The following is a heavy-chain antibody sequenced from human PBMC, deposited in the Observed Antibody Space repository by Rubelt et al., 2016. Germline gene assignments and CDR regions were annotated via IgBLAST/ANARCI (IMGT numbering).Heavy chain of an antibody. CDR3: AHRGGLAAAGTLNWFDP. D-gene: IGHD6-13*01. CDR2: IYWDDDK. Sequence: QITLKESGPTLVKPTQTLTLTCTFSGFSLSTSGVGVGWIRQPPGKALELLALIYWDDDKRYSPSLKSRLTITKDTSKNQVVLTMTNMDPVDTATYYCAHRGGLAAAGTLNWFDPWGQGTPVTVSS. CDR1: GFSLSTSGVG. J-gene: IGHJ5*02. V-gene: IGHV2-5*02.